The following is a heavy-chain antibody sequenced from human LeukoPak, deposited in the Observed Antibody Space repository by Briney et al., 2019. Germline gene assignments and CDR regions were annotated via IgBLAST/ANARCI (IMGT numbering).Heavy chain of an antibody. D-gene: IGHD2-21*01. Sequence: SETLSLTCTVSGGSISSHYWSWIRQPPGKGLEWIGYIFNSGGTNYNPSLKSQVTISLDTSKNQFSLKLSSVTAADTAVYYCATYRSRGFDYWGQGTLVTVSS. CDR2: IFNSGGT. CDR1: GGSISSHY. V-gene: IGHV4-59*11. J-gene: IGHJ4*02. CDR3: ATYRSRGFDY.